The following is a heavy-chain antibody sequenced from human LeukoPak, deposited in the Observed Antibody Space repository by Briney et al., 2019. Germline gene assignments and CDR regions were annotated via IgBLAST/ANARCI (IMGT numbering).Heavy chain of an antibody. CDR2: IRSKANSYAT. CDR3: SRSSSRNFGVVIKSYYYYMDV. J-gene: IGHJ6*03. V-gene: IGHV3-73*01. Sequence: GGSLRLSCAAAGFTFNNAWMSWVRQASGKGLEWVGRIRSKANSYATAYAASVKGRFTISRDDSKNTAYLQMNSLKTEDTAVYYCSRSSSRNFGVVIKSYYYYMDVWGKGTTVTVSS. CDR1: GFTFNNAW. D-gene: IGHD3-3*01.